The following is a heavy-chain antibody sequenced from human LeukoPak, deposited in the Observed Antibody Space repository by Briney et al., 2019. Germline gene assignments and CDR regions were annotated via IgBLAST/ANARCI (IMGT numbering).Heavy chain of an antibody. CDR2: INPAGSDT. CDR1: GLTFSDYW. D-gene: IGHD2-2*01. J-gene: IGHJ4*02. V-gene: IGHV3-7*01. Sequence: PGGSLRLSCEVSGLTFSDYWMGWVRQAPGKGLEWVANINPAGSDTYYVDSVKGRFAISRDNAKKSTFLQMNNLRVEDTALYFCFRWGVAADMQDWDQGTLVTVSS. CDR3: FRWGVAADMQD.